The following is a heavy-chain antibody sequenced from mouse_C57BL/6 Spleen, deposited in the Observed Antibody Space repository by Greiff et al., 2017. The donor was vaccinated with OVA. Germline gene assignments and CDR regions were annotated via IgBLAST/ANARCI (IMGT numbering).Heavy chain of an antibody. D-gene: IGHD2-4*01. V-gene: IGHV1-26*01. Sequence: EVKLQQSGPELVKPGASVKISCKASGYTFTDYYMNWVKQSHGKSLEWIGDINPNNGGTSYNQKFKGKATLTVDKSSSTAYMELRSLTSEDSAVYYCAPYDYRFAYWGQGTLVTVSA. CDR1: GYTFTDYY. J-gene: IGHJ3*01. CDR3: APYDYRFAY. CDR2: INPNNGGT.